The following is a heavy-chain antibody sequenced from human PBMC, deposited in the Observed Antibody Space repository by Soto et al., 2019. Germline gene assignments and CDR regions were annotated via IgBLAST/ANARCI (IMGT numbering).Heavy chain of an antibody. CDR2: ITSSSGTI. V-gene: IGHV3-48*01. J-gene: IGHJ4*02. D-gene: IGHD6-13*01. Sequence: EVQLVESGGGLVQPGGSLRLSCAASGFTFSSFTMNWVRQAPGKGLEWISYITSSSGTIYYADSVKGRFTISRDNAKNSLYLQMNSLRAEDTAVYYCARGGGSSSWNLDSWGQGTRVTVSS. CDR3: ARGGGSSSWNLDS. CDR1: GFTFSSFT.